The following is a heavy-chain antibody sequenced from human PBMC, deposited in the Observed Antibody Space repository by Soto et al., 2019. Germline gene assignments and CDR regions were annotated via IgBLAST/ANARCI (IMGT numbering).Heavy chain of an antibody. CDR2: ISSSGSTI. V-gene: IGHV3-11*01. CDR1: GFTFSDYY. D-gene: IGHD3-10*01. CDR3: ARRVNYYGSGSYYKGPSYYYMDV. J-gene: IGHJ6*03. Sequence: GGSLRLSCAASGFTFSDYYMSWIRQAPGKGLEWVSYISSSGSTIYYADSVKGRFTISRDNAKNSLYLQMNSLRAEDTAVYYCARRVNYYGSGSYYKGPSYYYMDVWGKGTTVTVS.